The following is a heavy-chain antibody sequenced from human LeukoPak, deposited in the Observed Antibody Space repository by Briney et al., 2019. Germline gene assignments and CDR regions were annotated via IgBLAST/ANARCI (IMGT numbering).Heavy chain of an antibody. CDR3: ARDQDSMIVVRTTNWFFDL. V-gene: IGHV3-7*01. CDR2: INQDGSEI. D-gene: IGHD3-22*01. Sequence: HSGGSLRLSCAASGFTFSNYWISWVRQAPGKGLEWLPNINQDGSEIYYVDSVKGRFTISRDNAKNSLYLQINSLRADDTAVYYCARDQDSMIVVRTTNWFFDLWGRGTLVTVSS. CDR1: GFTFSNYW. J-gene: IGHJ2*01.